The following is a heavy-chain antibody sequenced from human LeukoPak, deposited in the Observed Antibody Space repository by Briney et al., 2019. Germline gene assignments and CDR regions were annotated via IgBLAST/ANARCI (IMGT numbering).Heavy chain of an antibody. CDR3: ATVPTT. CDR1: GFTFSNYA. J-gene: IGHJ4*02. CDR2: ISGSGST. V-gene: IGHV3-23*01. D-gene: IGHD4-17*01. Sequence: GGSLRLSCAASGFTFSNYAMSWVRQAPGKGLEWVSVISGSGSTYYADSVKGWFTISRDNSKKTLYLQMNSLRAEDTALYYCATVPTTWGQGTLVTVSS.